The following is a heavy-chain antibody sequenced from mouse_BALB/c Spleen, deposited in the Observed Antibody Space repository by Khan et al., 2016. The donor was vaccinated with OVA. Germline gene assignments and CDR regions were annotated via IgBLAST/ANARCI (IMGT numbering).Heavy chain of an antibody. CDR2: INTETGEP. CDR1: TYTFTDYS. J-gene: IGHJ4*01. D-gene: IGHD2-1*01. CDR3: DRHGNYMRKMDY. V-gene: IGHV9-2-1*01. Sequence: QIQLVQSGPELKKPGETVKISCKTSTYTFTDYSMPWVKQAPGKGLKWMGWINTETGEPTYADDFKGRFAFSLETSASTAYLQINNLKNEDTATYFCDRHGNYMRKMDYWGQGTSGTVSS.